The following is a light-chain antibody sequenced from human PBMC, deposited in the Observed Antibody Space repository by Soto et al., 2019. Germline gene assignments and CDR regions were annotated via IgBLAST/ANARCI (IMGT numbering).Light chain of an antibody. V-gene: IGKV1-5*01. Sequence: DIQMTQSPSSLSASVGDRVTFPCRASQSISSWLAWYQQKPGKAPKLLIYDASSLESGVPSRFSGSGSGTEFTLTISSLQPDDFATYYCQQYTNTNNPWMFGQGTKVDIK. CDR3: QQYTNTNNPWM. J-gene: IGKJ1*01. CDR1: QSISSW. CDR2: DAS.